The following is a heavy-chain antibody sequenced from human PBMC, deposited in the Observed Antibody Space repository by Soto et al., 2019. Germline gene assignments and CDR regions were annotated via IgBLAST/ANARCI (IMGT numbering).Heavy chain of an antibody. Sequence: EVQLVESGGGLVQPGGSLRLSCAASGFTFSRYWMSWVRQAPGKGLEWVANIKQDGSEKYYVESVKGRFTMSRDNTKNSRTLQLNSLRDEDKAVYYCVRDAARRNNDFWSVHYTTDVFDIWCQGRMVTVSS. CDR3: VRDAARRNNDFWSVHYTTDVFDI. J-gene: IGHJ3*02. CDR1: GFTFSRYW. D-gene: IGHD3-3*01. V-gene: IGHV3-7*01. CDR2: IKQDGSEK.